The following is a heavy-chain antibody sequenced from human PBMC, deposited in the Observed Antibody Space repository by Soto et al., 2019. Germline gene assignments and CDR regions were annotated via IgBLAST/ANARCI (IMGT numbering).Heavy chain of an antibody. D-gene: IGHD3-22*01. CDR1: GFSFSDYE. J-gene: IGHJ4*02. CDR3: AIGYYSKKFDY. CDR2: SSRSGSTI. Sequence: EVQLVESGGGVVQPGGSLRLSCAASGFSFSDYEMNWVRQAPGKGLEWVSYSSRSGSTIEYADSVKGRFTISREYAKTSLYLQMNSLRVEDTAVYYFAIGYYSKKFDYWGQGTLVTVSS. V-gene: IGHV3-48*03.